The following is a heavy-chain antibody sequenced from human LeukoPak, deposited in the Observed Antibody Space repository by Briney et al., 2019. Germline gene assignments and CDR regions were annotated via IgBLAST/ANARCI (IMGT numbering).Heavy chain of an antibody. CDR3: ARGGSGWCNWFDP. J-gene: IGHJ5*02. D-gene: IGHD6-19*01. CDR2: IYYSGST. V-gene: IGHV4-59*01. CDR1: GGSFSGYY. Sequence: SETLSLTCAVYGGSFSGYYWSWIRQPPGKGLEWIGYIYYSGSTNYNPSLKSRVTISVDTSKNQSSLKLSSVTAADTAVYYCARGGSGWCNWFDPWGQGTLVTVSS.